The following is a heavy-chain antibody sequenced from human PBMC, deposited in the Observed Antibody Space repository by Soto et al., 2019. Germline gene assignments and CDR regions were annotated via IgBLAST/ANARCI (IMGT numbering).Heavy chain of an antibody. CDR1: GFTFSSYA. D-gene: IGHD6-19*01. CDR3: LGIAVAVGNDY. V-gene: IGHV3-30-3*01. J-gene: IGHJ4*02. Sequence: PGGSLRLSCAASGFTFSSYAMHWVRQAPGKGLEWVAVISYDGSNKYYADSVKGRFTISRDNSKNTLYLQMNSLRAEDTAVYYCLGIAVAVGNDYWGQGTLVTVSS. CDR2: ISYDGSNK.